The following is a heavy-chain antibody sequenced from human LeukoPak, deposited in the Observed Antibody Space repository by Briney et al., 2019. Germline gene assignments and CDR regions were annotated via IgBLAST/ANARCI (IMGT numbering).Heavy chain of an antibody. D-gene: IGHD3/OR15-3a*01. V-gene: IGHV4-4*02. CDR1: GGSISSSNW. Sequence: SGTLSLTCAVSGGSISSSNWWSWVRQPPGKGLEWIGEIYHSGSTNYNPSLKSRATISVDKSKNQFSLKLSSVTAADTAVYYCASGLAHDAFDIWGQGTMVTVSS. CDR3: ASGLAHDAFDI. J-gene: IGHJ3*02. CDR2: IYHSGST.